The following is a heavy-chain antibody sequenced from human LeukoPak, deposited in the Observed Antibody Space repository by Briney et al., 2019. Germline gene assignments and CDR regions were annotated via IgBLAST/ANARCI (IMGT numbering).Heavy chain of an antibody. J-gene: IGHJ1*01. CDR3: AQNAVVPAAIHSSGWYGGLSSAEYFQH. D-gene: IGHD2-2*01. CDR1: GFTFSSYA. V-gene: IGHV3-23*01. CDR2: ISGSGGST. Sequence: PGGSLRLSCAASGFTFSSYAMSWVRQAPGKGLEWVSAISGSGGSTYYADSVKGRFTISRDNSKNTLYLQMNSLRAEDTAVYYCAQNAVVPAAIHSSGWYGGLSSAEYFQHRGQGTLVTVSS.